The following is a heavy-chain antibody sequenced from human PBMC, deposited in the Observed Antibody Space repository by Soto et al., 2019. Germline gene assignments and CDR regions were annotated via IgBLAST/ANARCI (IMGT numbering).Heavy chain of an antibody. CDR3: ASTGSRSSWDRLYYYGMDV. Sequence: GESLKISFKGSGYSFTSYWIGLVRQIPGKGLEWMGIIYPGDSDTIYSPSFQGQVTISADKSSSTAYLQWSSLKASDTAMYYCASTGSRSSWDRLYYYGMDVWGQGTTVTVSS. CDR2: IYPGDSDT. V-gene: IGHV5-51*01. D-gene: IGHD6-13*01. J-gene: IGHJ6*02. CDR1: GYSFTSYW.